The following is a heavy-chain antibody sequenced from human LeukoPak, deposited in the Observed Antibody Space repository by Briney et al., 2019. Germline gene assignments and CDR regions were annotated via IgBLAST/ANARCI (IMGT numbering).Heavy chain of an antibody. J-gene: IGHJ6*02. CDR3: ARAGITMYGMDV. D-gene: IGHD3-10*01. CDR1: GYTFTSYG. Sequence: ASVKVSCKASGYTFTSYGISWVRQAPGQGLEWMGWISAYNGNTNYAQKLQGRVTITRGTSASTAYMELSSLRSEDTAVYYCARAGITMYGMDVWGQGTTVTVSS. V-gene: IGHV1-18*01. CDR2: ISAYNGNT.